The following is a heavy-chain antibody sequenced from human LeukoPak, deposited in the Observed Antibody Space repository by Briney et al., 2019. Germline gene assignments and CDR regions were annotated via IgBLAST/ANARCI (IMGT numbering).Heavy chain of an antibody. J-gene: IGHJ4*02. CDR1: GFTFSNYW. CDR2: INPDGSEK. V-gene: IGHV3-7*01. CDR3: ATYYDFWSAYRSDY. D-gene: IGHD3-3*01. Sequence: GGSLRLSCAASGFTFSNYWMKWVRQPTGKGLEWVATINPDGSEKLYVDSVKGRFTISRDNAENSLYLQMNSLRAEDTAVYYCATYYDFWSAYRSDYWGQGTLVTVSS.